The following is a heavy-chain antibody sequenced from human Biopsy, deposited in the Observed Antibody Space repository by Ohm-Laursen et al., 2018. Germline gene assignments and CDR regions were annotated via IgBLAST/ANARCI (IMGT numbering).Heavy chain of an antibody. CDR1: GFTFSSYG. CDR2: IWYDGSNK. CDR3: AKCMTGGSNYYFHH. J-gene: IGHJ4*02. V-gene: IGHV3-33*06. D-gene: IGHD2-8*01. Sequence: SLRLSCAASGFTFSSYGMHWVRQAPGKGLEWVAAIWYDGSNKNYADSVRGRFTTSRDNSKNTLYLQMNSLRGEDTAVYYCAKCMTGGSNYYFHHCGQGTLVTVSS.